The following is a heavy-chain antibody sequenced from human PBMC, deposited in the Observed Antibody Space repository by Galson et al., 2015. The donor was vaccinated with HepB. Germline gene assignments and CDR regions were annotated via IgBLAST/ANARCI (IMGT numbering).Heavy chain of an antibody. CDR1: GYTFTRYY. Sequence: SVKVSCKASGYTFTRYYMYWVRQAPGQGLEWMGVIVPSGGSTSYAQKFQGRVTITADKSTNTAYMDLSSLRSEDTAVYYCARDRADYYDSSGYSGAFDIWGHGTMVTVSS. CDR2: IVPSGGST. V-gene: IGHV1-46*01. J-gene: IGHJ3*02. D-gene: IGHD3-22*01. CDR3: ARDRADYYDSSGYSGAFDI.